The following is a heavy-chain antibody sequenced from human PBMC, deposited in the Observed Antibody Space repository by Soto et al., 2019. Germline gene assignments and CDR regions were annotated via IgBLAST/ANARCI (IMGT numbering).Heavy chain of an antibody. CDR1: GFTFSAFG. J-gene: IGHJ4*02. V-gene: IGHV3-30*19. CDR2: IHVAMIY. CDR3: ARDWLGHYFDY. Sequence: QVHLVESGGAVVQPGMSLRLSCAASGFTFSAFGMHWVRQAPGKGLEWVAGIHVAMIYNYADSVKGRFTISRDNTKNTVHLQMDSLSAEDTAVYFCARDWLGHYFDYWGQGGLVTVSA. D-gene: IGHD6-19*01.